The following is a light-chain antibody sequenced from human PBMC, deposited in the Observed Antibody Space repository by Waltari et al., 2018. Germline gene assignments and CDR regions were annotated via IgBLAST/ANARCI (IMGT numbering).Light chain of an antibody. V-gene: IGLV1-47*01. CDR1: RSNIGNNY. Sequence: QSVLTQPPSASGTPGQRVTISCSGGRSNIGNNYVFWYQQFPGTAPKLLIYRIYQRPAGVPDRFSGSMSGTSASLAISGLRSEDEADYYCAAWDDSLSVWVFGGGTKLTVL. CDR3: AAWDDSLSVWV. J-gene: IGLJ3*02. CDR2: RIY.